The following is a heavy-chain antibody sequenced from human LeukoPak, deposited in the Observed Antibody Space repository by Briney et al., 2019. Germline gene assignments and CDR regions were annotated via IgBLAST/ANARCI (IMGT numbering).Heavy chain of an antibody. CDR3: ARGKLGYCSGGSCYPGRYYYYMDV. V-gene: IGHV1-18*01. D-gene: IGHD2-15*01. CDR1: GYTFTSYG. J-gene: IGHJ6*03. CDR2: ISAYNGNT. Sequence: ASVKVSCKASGYTFTSYGINWVRQAPGQGLEWMGWISAYNGNTNYAQKLQGRVTMTTDTSTSTAYMELSSLRSEDTAVYYCARGKLGYCSGGSCYPGRYYYYMDVWGKGTTVTVSS.